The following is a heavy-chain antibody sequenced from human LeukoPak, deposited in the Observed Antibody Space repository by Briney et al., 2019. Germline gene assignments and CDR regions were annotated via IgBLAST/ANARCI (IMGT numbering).Heavy chain of an antibody. CDR2: TYYRSKWYD. Sequence: SQTLSLTCAISGDSVSSNSAAWNWIRQSPSRGLEWLGRTYYRSKWYDDYAVSVKSRITINPDTSKNQFSLQLSSVTAADTAVYYCARETGDIVVVPAANGIHRYYYYYMDVWGKGTTVTVSS. CDR1: GDSVSSNSAA. D-gene: IGHD2-2*01. V-gene: IGHV6-1*01. CDR3: ARETGDIVVVPAANGIHRYYYYYMDV. J-gene: IGHJ6*03.